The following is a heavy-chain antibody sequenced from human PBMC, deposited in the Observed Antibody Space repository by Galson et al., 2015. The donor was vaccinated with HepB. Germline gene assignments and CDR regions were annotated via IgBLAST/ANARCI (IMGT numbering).Heavy chain of an antibody. D-gene: IGHD1-7*01. CDR2: TYYRSKWYN. CDR3: AREAPYNWNYDFVSSYYYSMDV. Sequence: CAISGDSVSSNSAAWNWIRQSPSRGLEWLGRTYYRSKWYNAYAVSVKSRITINPDTSKNQFSLQMNSVTPEDTAVYYCAREAPYNWNYDFVSSYYYSMDVWGKGTTVTVSS. CDR1: GDSVSSNSAA. V-gene: IGHV6-1*01. J-gene: IGHJ6*03.